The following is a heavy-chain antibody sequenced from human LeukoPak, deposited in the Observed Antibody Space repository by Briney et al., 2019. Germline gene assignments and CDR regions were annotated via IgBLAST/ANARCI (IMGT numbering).Heavy chain of an antibody. CDR3: ARNSYGYFRFFDY. CDR2: VSPANGHT. D-gene: IGHD5-18*01. CDR1: DYTFTNYP. Sequence: ASVKVFCKASDYTFTNYPISWVRQIPGHGLEWMGWVSPANGHTNYAQKFQGRVIMTTDTSTTTAYMELGSLRSDDTAMYYCARNSYGYFRFFDYWGQGTLVTVSS. V-gene: IGHV1-18*01. J-gene: IGHJ4*02.